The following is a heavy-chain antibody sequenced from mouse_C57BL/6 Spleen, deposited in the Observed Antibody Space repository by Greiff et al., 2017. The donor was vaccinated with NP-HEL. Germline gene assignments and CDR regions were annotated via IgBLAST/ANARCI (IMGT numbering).Heavy chain of an antibody. CDR2: IYPGDGDT. Sequence: QVQLQQSGPELVKPGASVKISCKASGYAFSSSWMNWVKQRPGKGLEWIGRIYPGDGDTNYNGKFKGKATLTADKSSSTAYMQLSSLTSEDSAVYFCAPQLTGTLWFAYWGQGTLVTVSA. CDR1: GYAFSSSW. D-gene: IGHD4-1*01. CDR3: APQLTGTLWFAY. J-gene: IGHJ3*01. V-gene: IGHV1-82*01.